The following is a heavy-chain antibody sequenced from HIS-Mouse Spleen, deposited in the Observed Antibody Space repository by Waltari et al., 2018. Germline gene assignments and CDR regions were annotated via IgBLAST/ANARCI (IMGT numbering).Heavy chain of an antibody. Sequence: EVQLLESGGGLVQPGGSLRLSCSASGFTFSSFAISGVRQAPGKGLEWVSAISGSGGSTYYADSVKGRFTISRDNSKNTLYLQMNSLRAEDTAVYYCLSVAIFSVANSYYFDYWGQGTLVTVSS. D-gene: IGHD1-7*01. CDR1: GFTFSSFA. CDR2: ISGSGGST. CDR3: LSVAIFSVANSYYFDY. V-gene: IGHV3-23*01. J-gene: IGHJ4*02.